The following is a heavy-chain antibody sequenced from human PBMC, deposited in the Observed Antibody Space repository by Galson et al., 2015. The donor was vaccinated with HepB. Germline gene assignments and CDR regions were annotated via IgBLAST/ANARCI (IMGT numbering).Heavy chain of an antibody. J-gene: IGHJ1*01. CDR2: INTNTGNP. CDR3: ARGSGDGSIYEGGREIS. D-gene: IGHD5-24*01. V-gene: IGHV7-4-1*02. Sequence: SVKVSCKASGYTFTTYAINWVRQAPGQGLEWMGWINTNTGNPTYAQGFTGRFVFSLDTSVSTAYLQISSLKAEDTAVYYCARGSGDGSIYEGGREISWGQGTLVTASS. CDR1: GYTFTTYA.